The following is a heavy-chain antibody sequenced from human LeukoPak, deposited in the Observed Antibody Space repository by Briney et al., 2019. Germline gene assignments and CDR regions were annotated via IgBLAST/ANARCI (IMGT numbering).Heavy chain of an antibody. D-gene: IGHD5-18*01. Sequence: PGGSLRLSCAASGFTFSSYGMHWVRLAPGKGLEWVAFIRYDGSNKYYADSVKGRVTISRDNSKNTLYLQMNSLRAEDTAVYYCAKRGTVHVVDTAMAGGLSFDYWGQGTLVTVSS. J-gene: IGHJ4*02. CDR2: IRYDGSNK. CDR3: AKRGTVHVVDTAMAGGLSFDY. V-gene: IGHV3-30*02. CDR1: GFTFSSYG.